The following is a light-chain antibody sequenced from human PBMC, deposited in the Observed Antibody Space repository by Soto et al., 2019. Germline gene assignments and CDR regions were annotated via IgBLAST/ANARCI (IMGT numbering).Light chain of an antibody. CDR1: SSNIGAGYD. V-gene: IGLV1-40*01. J-gene: IGLJ2*01. CDR2: GNS. CDR3: QSYDSSLSALVV. Sequence: QPVLTQPPSVSGAPGQRVTISCTGSSSNIGAGYDVHWYQQLPGTAPKLLIYGNSNRPSGVPDRFSGSKSGTSASLAITGLQAEDEADYYCQSYDSSLSALVVFGGGTKPTVL.